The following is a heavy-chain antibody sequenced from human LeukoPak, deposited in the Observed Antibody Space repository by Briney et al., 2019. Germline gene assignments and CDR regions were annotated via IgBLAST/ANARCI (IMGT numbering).Heavy chain of an antibody. Sequence: PSETLSLTCTVSGASISSSSYYWGWIRQPPGKGLEWIGSIYYSGNTYYNPSLKSRVTISVDTSKNQFSLKLSSVTAADTAVYYCARGGIAARSWFDPWGQGTLVTVSS. D-gene: IGHD6-6*01. V-gene: IGHV4-39*01. CDR3: ARGGIAARSWFDP. J-gene: IGHJ5*02. CDR1: GASISSSSYY. CDR2: IYYSGNT.